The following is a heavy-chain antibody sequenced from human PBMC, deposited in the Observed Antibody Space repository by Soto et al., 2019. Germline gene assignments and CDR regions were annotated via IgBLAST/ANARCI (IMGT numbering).Heavy chain of an antibody. V-gene: IGHV3-21*01. J-gene: IGHJ4*02. Sequence: PEVSLRLSCAASGFTFSSYSMNWGRQAPVKWLEWGSSISSSSSYIYYADSVKGRFTISRDNAKNSLYLQMNSLRAEDTAVYYCARDSLYCSGGSCYAGGIYSYGPGFDYWDQGTLVIVSS. D-gene: IGHD2-15*01. CDR1: GFTFSSYS. CDR2: ISSSSSYI. CDR3: ARDSLYCSGGSCYAGGIYSYGPGFDY.